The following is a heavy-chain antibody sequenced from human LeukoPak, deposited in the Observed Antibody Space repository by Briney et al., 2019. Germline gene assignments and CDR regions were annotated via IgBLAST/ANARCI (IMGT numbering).Heavy chain of an antibody. J-gene: IGHJ6*02. CDR1: GYTFTNHG. CDR3: AKGELWTYYYYYYGMDV. D-gene: IGHD3-16*01. V-gene: IGHV3-30*02. Sequence: GGSLRLSCAASGYTFTNHGMHWVRQAPGKGLEWVAFIRYDGSNKYYADSVKGRFTISRDNSKNTLYLQMNSLRAEDTAVYYCAKGELWTYYYYYYGMDVWGQGTTVTVSS. CDR2: IRYDGSNK.